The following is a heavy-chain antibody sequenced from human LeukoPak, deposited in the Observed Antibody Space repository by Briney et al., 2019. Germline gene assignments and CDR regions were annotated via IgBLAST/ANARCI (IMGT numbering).Heavy chain of an antibody. CDR2: IYTSGST. D-gene: IGHD4-11*01. V-gene: IGHV4-61*02. J-gene: IGHJ4*02. CDR3: ARDSSCNYAYYLDY. CDR1: GGSISSGSYY. Sequence: PSETLSLTCTVSGGSISSGSYYWSWIRQPAGKGLEWIGRIYTSGSTNYNPSLKSRVTISVDTSKNQFSLKLSSGTAADAAVYYCARDSSCNYAYYLDYWGQGTLVTVSS.